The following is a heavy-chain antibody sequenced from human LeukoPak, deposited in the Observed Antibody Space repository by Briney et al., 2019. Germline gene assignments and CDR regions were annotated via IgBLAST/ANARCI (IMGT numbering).Heavy chain of an antibody. J-gene: IGHJ4*02. D-gene: IGHD6-13*01. Sequence: SETLSLTCAVSGGSISSYYWSWIRQPPGKGLEWIGYIYYTGSTSYNPSLKSRVTISVDTSESQFSLKLSSVTAADTAVYYCASHSSSWYVEYCFDYWGQGTLVTVSS. CDR2: IYYTGST. V-gene: IGHV4-59*08. CDR1: GGSISSYY. CDR3: ASHSSSWYVEYCFDY.